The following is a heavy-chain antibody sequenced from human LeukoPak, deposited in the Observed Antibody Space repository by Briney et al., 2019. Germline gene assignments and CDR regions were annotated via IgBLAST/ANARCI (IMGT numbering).Heavy chain of an antibody. CDR2: IKQDGSEK. J-gene: IGHJ4*02. CDR3: ARDQYGYSYGRHDYYFDY. CDR1: GFTFSSYW. Sequence: PGGSLRLSCAASGFTFSSYWMSWVRQAPGRVLEWVANIKQDGSEKYYVDSVKGRFTISRDNAKNSLYLQMNSLRAEDTAVYYCARDQYGYSYGRHDYYFDYWGQGTLVTVSS. D-gene: IGHD5-18*01. V-gene: IGHV3-7*01.